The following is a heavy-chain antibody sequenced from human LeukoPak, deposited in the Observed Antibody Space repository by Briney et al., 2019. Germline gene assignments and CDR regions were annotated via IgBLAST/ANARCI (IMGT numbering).Heavy chain of an antibody. Sequence: KAGGSLRLSCAASGFTFSSYSMNWVRQAPGKGLEWVSSISSSSSYIYYADSVQGRFTISRDNAKNSLYLQMNSLRAEDTAVYYCARELPWVQQLASDYWGQGTLVTVSS. CDR2: ISSSSSYI. CDR1: GFTFSSYS. D-gene: IGHD6-13*01. CDR3: ARELPWVQQLASDY. V-gene: IGHV3-21*01. J-gene: IGHJ4*02.